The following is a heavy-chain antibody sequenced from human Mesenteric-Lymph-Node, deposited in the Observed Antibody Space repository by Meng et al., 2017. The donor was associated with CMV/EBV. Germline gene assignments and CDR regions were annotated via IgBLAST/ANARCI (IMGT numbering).Heavy chain of an antibody. J-gene: IGHJ6*02. V-gene: IGHV3-73*01. D-gene: IGHD2-2*02. Sequence: GGSLRLSCEASGFSFSGSAMHWVRQASGKGLEWIGRIRSNTNSYGTAYAASVKGRFTISRDDSKNTAYLQMSSLKIEDTAVYYCTVPAAISPYHFGMDVWGQGTTVTVSS. CDR2: IRSNTNSYGT. CDR3: TVPAAISPYHFGMDV. CDR1: GFSFSGSA.